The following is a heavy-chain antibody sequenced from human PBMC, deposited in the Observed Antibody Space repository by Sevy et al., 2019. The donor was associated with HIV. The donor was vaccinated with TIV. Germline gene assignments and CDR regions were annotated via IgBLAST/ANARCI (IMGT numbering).Heavy chain of an antibody. CDR3: ARDREFYDHGEYWSTSAPDL. V-gene: IGHV3-33*08. D-gene: IGHD4-17*01. J-gene: IGHJ5*02. CDR2: MWFDGSNK. Sequence: GGSLRLSCEASGFPFTNHGVHWVRQAPGKGLAWVALMWFDGSNKYYADSVKGRFTVSRDDSKNTLYLQMNSLRADDTDIYYCARDREFYDHGEYWSTSAPDLWGQGTLVTGSS. CDR1: GFPFTNHG.